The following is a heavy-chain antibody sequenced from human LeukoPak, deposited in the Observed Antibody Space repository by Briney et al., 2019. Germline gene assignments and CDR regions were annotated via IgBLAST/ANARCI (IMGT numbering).Heavy chain of an antibody. V-gene: IGHV3-73*01. D-gene: IGHD1-20*01. J-gene: IGHJ6*03. CDR1: GFTFSGSA. CDR2: IRSKANSYAT. Sequence: GGSLKLSCAASGFTFSGSAMHWVRQASGKGLEWVGRIRSKANSYATAYAASVKGRFTISRDDSKNTAYLQMNSLKTEDTAVYYCTRQSITGTLPYSYYYYMDVWGKGTTVTVSS. CDR3: TRQSITGTLPYSYYYYMDV.